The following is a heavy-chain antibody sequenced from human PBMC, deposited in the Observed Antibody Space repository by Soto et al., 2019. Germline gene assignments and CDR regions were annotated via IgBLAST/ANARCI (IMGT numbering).Heavy chain of an antibody. D-gene: IGHD2-15*01. CDR2: INPNSGGT. CDR3: ARDLAKGGGSAGFDY. Sequence: EASVKVSCKASGYTFTGYHIHRVRQAPGQGLEWMGWINPNSGGTKYPQKFQGRVTMTRDTSIRTVYMSLTGLKSDDTAVYFCARDLAKGGGSAGFDYWGQGTLVTVSS. CDR1: GYTFTGYH. J-gene: IGHJ4*02. V-gene: IGHV1-2*02.